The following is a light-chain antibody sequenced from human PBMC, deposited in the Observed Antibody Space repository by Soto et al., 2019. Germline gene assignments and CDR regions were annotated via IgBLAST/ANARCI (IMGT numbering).Light chain of an antibody. V-gene: IGLV2-23*01. Sequence: QSVLTQPASVSGSPGQSITISCTGTSSDVGSHNLVSWYQRHPDRAPKLMIYEGSKRPSGVSNRFSGSKSGNTASLTISGLQAEYEADYFCCSYAGSSTYIFGSGTKVTVL. J-gene: IGLJ1*01. CDR2: EGS. CDR3: CSYAGSSTYI. CDR1: SSDVGSHNL.